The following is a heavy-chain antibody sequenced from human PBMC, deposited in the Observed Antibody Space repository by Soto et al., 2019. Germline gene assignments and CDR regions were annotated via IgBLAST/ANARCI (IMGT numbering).Heavy chain of an antibody. CDR2: IHYSGST. D-gene: IGHD6-19*01. Sequence: SETLSLTCTVSGGSIRDTIYYWGWIRQPPGKGLEWIGSIHYSGSTHYNPSLKSRVTISVDPSKSQFSLNLTSVTPADTSVYYCARHMRAVAATLAYWGQGTMVTVSS. J-gene: IGHJ4*02. V-gene: IGHV4-39*01. CDR1: GGSIRDTIYY. CDR3: ARHMRAVAATLAY.